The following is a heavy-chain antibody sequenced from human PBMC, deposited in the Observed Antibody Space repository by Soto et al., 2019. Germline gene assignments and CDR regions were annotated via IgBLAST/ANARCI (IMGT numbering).Heavy chain of an antibody. D-gene: IGHD2-15*01. J-gene: IGHJ4*02. CDR3: AREGRDGFNY. V-gene: IGHV4-59*01. CDR2: IYYSGST. Sequence: PAETLSLTCPVSGGSISSYYWSWIRQPQGKGLEWIGYIYYSGSTNYNPSLKSRVTISVDTSKNQFSLKLSSVTAADTAVYYCAREGRDGFNYWGQGTMVTVSS. CDR1: GGSISSYY.